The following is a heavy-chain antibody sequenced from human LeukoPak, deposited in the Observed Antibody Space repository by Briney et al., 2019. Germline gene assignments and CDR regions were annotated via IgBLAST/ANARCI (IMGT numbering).Heavy chain of an antibody. CDR2: IYHSGST. J-gene: IGHJ4*02. CDR1: GYSISSGYY. V-gene: IGHV4-38-2*01. D-gene: IGHD1-7*01. CDR3: ASRYNWNYIGYYFDY. Sequence: SETLSLTCAASGYSISSGYYWGWIRQPPGKGLEWIGSIYHSGSTYYNPSLKSRVTISVDTSKNQFSLKLSSVTAADTAVYYCASRYNWNYIGYYFDYWGQGTLVTVSS.